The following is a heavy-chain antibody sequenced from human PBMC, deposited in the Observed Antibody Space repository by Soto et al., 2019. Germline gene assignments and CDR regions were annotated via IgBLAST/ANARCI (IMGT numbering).Heavy chain of an antibody. J-gene: IGHJ4*02. CDR3: ARHTAYSSSSKRWEFDY. V-gene: IGHV5-10-1*01. D-gene: IGHD6-6*01. Sequence: PGESLKISCKGSGYSFTSYWISWVRQMPGKGLEWMGRIDPSDSYTNYSPSFQGHVTISADKSISTAYLQWSSLKASDTAMYYCARHTAYSSSSKRWEFDYWGQGTLVTVSS. CDR2: IDPSDSYT. CDR1: GYSFTSYW.